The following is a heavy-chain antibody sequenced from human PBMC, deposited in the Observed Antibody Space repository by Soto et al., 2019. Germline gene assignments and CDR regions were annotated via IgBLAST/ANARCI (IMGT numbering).Heavy chain of an antibody. CDR3: VRSGDNYNLLDY. J-gene: IGHJ4*02. CDR1: GSTFSDHY. Sequence: RLSCAASGSTFSDHYMSWIRQAPGKGLEWIGYSSNSGSFTRYADSVKGRFSISRDNAKNSLYLQINSLRGDDTAIYYCVRSGDNYNLLDYWGQGTPVTVSS. V-gene: IGHV3-11*06. D-gene: IGHD1-1*01. CDR2: SSNSGSFT.